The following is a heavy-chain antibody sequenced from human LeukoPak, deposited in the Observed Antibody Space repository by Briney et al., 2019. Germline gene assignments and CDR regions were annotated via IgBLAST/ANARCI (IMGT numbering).Heavy chain of an antibody. V-gene: IGHV3-30-3*01. J-gene: IGHJ5*02. CDR2: ISYDGSNK. CDR3: APEGWFDP. CDR1: GFTFSSYA. Sequence: PGGSLRLSCAASGFTFSSYAMHWVRQAPGKGLEWVAVISYDGSNKYYADSVKGRFTISRVNSKNTLYLQMNSLRAEDTAVYYCAPEGWFDPWGQGTLVTVSS.